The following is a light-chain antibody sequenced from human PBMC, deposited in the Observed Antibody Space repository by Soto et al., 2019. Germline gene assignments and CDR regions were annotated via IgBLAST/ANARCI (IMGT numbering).Light chain of an antibody. J-gene: IGLJ1*01. CDR2: DVS. V-gene: IGLV2-11*01. Sequence: QSALTQPRSVSGSPGQSVTISCTGTSSDVGGYNYVSWYQQHPGKAPKLMIYDVSKRPSGVPDRFSGSKSGNTASLTISGLQVEDEADYYCCSYAGSYTYVFGIGTKVTVL. CDR3: CSYAGSYTYV. CDR1: SSDVGGYNY.